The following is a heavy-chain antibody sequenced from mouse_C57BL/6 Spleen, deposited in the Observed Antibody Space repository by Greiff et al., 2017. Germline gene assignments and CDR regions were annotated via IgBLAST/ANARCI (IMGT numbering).Heavy chain of an antibody. Sequence: EVQQVESVAELVRPGASVKLSCTASGFNIKNTYMHWVKQRPEQGLAWIGRIDPANGNTKYAPKFQGKATITADTSSNTAFLQLSSLTSEDTAIYYCASKGVYYDDDGCAYWGQGTLVTVSA. CDR2: IDPANGNT. J-gene: IGHJ3*01. CDR1: GFNIKNTY. D-gene: IGHD2-4*01. CDR3: ASKGVYYDDDGCAY. V-gene: IGHV14-3*01.